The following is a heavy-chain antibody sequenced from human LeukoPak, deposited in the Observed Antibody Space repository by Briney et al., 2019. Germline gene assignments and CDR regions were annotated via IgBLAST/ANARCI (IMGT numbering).Heavy chain of an antibody. Sequence: GRSLRLSCAASGFTFSSYAMHWVRQAPGKGLEWVAVISYDGSNKYYADSVKGRFTISRENAKNSLYLQMNILKAGDTAVYYCARGGPGYYLDYWGQGTLVTVSP. CDR2: ISYDGSNK. CDR3: ARGGPGYYLDY. V-gene: IGHV3-30*14. J-gene: IGHJ4*02. CDR1: GFTFSSYA.